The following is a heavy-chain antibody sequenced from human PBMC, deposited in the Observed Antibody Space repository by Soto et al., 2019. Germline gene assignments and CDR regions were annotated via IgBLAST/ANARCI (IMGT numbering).Heavy chain of an antibody. CDR2: IYYSGST. CDR1: GGSISSSSYY. CDR3: ARRCFLVRGVIGPPNVYGMDV. D-gene: IGHD3-10*01. Sequence: SQTLPLTSTVSGGSISSSSYYWGWIRQPPGKGLEWIGSIYYSGSTYYNPSLKSRVTISVDTSKNQFSLKLSSVTAADTAVYYCARRCFLVRGVIGPPNVYGMDVWCQCTSVT. J-gene: IGHJ6*02. V-gene: IGHV4-39*01.